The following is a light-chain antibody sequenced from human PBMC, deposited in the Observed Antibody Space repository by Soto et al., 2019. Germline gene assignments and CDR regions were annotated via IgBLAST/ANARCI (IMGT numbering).Light chain of an antibody. CDR1: QIISSW. V-gene: IGKV1-5*03. J-gene: IGKJ1*01. CDR3: QQYNSYPWT. Sequence: DIPMTQSPSTLSASVGDRVTITCRASQIISSWLAWYQQKPGKAPKLLIYKASSLESGVPSRFSGSGSGTEFTLTIISLQPDDFATYYCQQYNSYPWTFGQGTKVEIK. CDR2: KAS.